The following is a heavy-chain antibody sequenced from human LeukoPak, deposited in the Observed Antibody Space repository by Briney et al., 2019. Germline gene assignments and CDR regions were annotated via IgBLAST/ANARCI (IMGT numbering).Heavy chain of an antibody. Sequence: ASVKVSCKASGYSFTSYGMSCVRQAPGKGLEWRGGFDPEDGETIYAQRFQGRVTMTEDTSTDTAYMELSSLRSEDTAVYYCATIPYGSGLMGYFDYWGQGTLVTVSS. V-gene: IGHV1-24*01. CDR1: GYSFTSYG. J-gene: IGHJ4*02. D-gene: IGHD3-10*01. CDR2: FDPEDGET. CDR3: ATIPYGSGLMGYFDY.